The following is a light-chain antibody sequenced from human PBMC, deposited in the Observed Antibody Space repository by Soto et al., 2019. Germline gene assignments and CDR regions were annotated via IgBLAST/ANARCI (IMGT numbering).Light chain of an antibody. CDR2: AAS. J-gene: IGKJ1*01. CDR1: QSISSY. Sequence: DSQMTQSPSSLSASVGDRVTITCRASQSISSYLNWYQQKPGKAPKLLIYAASSLQSGVPSRFSGSGSGTDFTLTISSLQPEDFATYYCQQSYRTPLTFGQGTKVDIK. CDR3: QQSYRTPLT. V-gene: IGKV1-39*01.